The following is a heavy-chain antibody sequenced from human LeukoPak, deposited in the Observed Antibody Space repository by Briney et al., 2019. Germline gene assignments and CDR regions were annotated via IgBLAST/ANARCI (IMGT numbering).Heavy chain of an antibody. CDR3: ARDGELYDY. CDR1: GFTVSSNY. J-gene: IGHJ4*02. CDR2: ISSSSSYI. D-gene: IGHD1-7*01. V-gene: IGHV3-21*01. Sequence: GGSLRLSCAASGFTVSSNYMSWVRQAPGKGLEWVSSISSSSSYIYYADSVKGRFTISRDNAKNSLYLQMNSLRAEDTAVYYCARDGELYDYWGQGTLVTVSS.